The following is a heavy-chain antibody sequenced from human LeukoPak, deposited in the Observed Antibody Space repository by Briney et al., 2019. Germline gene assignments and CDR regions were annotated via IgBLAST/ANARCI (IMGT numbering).Heavy chain of an antibody. D-gene: IGHD5-24*01. J-gene: IGHJ4*02. CDR2: IYTSGST. V-gene: IGHV4-61*02. CDR1: GGSISSGSYY. Sequence: SETLSLTCAVSGGSISSGSYYWSWIRQPAGKGLEWIGRIYTSGSTNYNPSLKSRVTISVDTSKNQFSLKLSSVTAADTAVYYCASVGRRDGYKTSYYFDYWGQGTLVTVSS. CDR3: ASVGRRDGYKTSYYFDY.